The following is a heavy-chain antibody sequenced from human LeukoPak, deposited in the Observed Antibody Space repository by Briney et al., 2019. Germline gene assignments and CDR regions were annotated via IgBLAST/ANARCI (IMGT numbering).Heavy chain of an antibody. CDR1: GGSISSSSYY. J-gene: IGHJ6*03. D-gene: IGHD3-3*01. CDR3: ARVDFWSGYYNHYYYMDV. CDR2: IYYSGST. Sequence: KPSETLSLTCTVSGGSISSSSYYWGWIRQPPGKGLEWIGSIYYSGSTYYNPSLKSRVTISVDTSKNQFSLKLSSVTAADTAVYYCARVDFWSGYYNHYYYMDVWGKGTTVTVSS. V-gene: IGHV4-39*01.